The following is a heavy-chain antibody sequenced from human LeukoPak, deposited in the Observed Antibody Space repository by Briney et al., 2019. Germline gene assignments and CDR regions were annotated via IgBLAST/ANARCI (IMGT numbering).Heavy chain of an antibody. CDR2: ISSSSSYI. J-gene: IGHJ6*02. V-gene: IGHV3-21*01. D-gene: IGHD2-15*01. Sequence: GGSLRLSCAASGFTFSSYSMNWVRQAPGKGLEWVSSISSSSSYIYYADSVKGRFTISRDNAKNSLYLQMNSLRAEDTAVYYRARDLGYCSGGSCYSGYRPDYGMDVWGQGTTVTVSS. CDR1: GFTFSSYS. CDR3: ARDLGYCSGGSCYSGYRPDYGMDV.